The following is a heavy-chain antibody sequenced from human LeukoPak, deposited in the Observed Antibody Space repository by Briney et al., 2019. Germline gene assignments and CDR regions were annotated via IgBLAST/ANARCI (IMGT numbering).Heavy chain of an antibody. CDR1: GYTFTSYY. Sequence: AASVKVSCKASGYTFTSYYMHWVRQAPGQGLEWMGGIIPIFGTANYAQKFQGRVTITADESTSTAYMELSSLRSEDTAVYYCARRGTTGTTGAFDIWGQGTMVTVSS. D-gene: IGHD1-1*01. J-gene: IGHJ3*02. CDR2: IIPIFGTA. CDR3: ARRGTTGTTGAFDI. V-gene: IGHV1-69*13.